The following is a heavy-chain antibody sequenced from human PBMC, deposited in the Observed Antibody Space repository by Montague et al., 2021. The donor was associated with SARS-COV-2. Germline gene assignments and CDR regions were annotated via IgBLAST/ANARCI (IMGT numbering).Heavy chain of an antibody. CDR1: GGTMSSNLYS. CDR2: ISSSGTT. J-gene: IGHJ5*02. D-gene: IGHD2-2*01. Sequence: SDTLSLTCSVSGGTMSSNLYSWGWVRQPPGKGLEWIGHISSSGTTYYNPSLMRRVTISLDTSTNQFSLEVSSMTAADTAVYYCARGRVVPARVGFHFDHWGQGSLVTVSS. CDR3: ARGRVVPARVGFHFDH. V-gene: IGHV4-39*07.